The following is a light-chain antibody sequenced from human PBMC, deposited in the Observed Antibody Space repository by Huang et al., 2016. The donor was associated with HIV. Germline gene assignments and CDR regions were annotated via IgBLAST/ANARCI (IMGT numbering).Light chain of an antibody. Sequence: EIVMTQSPATLSVSPGERATLHGRAGQSIRNHLAWYQQTPGQAPRLLIYDASTRATGIPARCSGSGSGTEFTLTISSLQSEDFAVYYCQQCKNWPSTFGQGTRLEIK. CDR1: QSIRNH. CDR3: QQCKNWPST. V-gene: IGKV3-15*01. CDR2: DAS. J-gene: IGKJ5*01.